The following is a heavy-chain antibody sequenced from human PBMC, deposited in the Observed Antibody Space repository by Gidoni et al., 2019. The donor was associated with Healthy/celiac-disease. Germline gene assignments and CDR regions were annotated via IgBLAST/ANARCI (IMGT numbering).Heavy chain of an antibody. CDR2: IYWNDDK. CDR3: AHRLGEGRGYSGYDYPSYYFDY. V-gene: IGHV2-5*01. D-gene: IGHD5-12*01. Sequence: ALIYWNDDKRYSPSLKSRLTITKDTSKNQVVLTMTNMDPVDTATYYCAHRLGEGRGYSGYDYPSYYFDYWGQGTLVTVSS. J-gene: IGHJ4*02.